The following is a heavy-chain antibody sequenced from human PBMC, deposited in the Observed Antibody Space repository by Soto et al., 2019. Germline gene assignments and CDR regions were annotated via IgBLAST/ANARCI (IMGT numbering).Heavy chain of an antibody. D-gene: IGHD3-9*01. J-gene: IGHJ6*02. V-gene: IGHV1-3*01. CDR2: INAGNGNT. CDR3: ARDHDILTGSYYYYGMDV. CDR1: GYTFTSYA. Sequence: GASVKVSCKDSGYTFTSYAMHWVRQAPGQRLEWMGWINAGNGNTKYSQKFQGRVTITRDTSASTAYMELSSLRSEDTAVYYCARDHDILTGSYYYYGMDVWGQGTTVTVSS.